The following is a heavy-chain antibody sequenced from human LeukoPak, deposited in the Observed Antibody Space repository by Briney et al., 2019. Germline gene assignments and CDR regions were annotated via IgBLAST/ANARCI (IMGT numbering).Heavy chain of an antibody. CDR1: SGSISNGGYY. CDR2: IYYSGNT. D-gene: IGHD6-19*01. J-gene: IGHJ5*02. CDR3: ARGLDRVNWFDP. V-gene: IGHV4-31*03. Sequence: PSETLSLTCTVSSGSISNGGYYWSWIRQHPGKGLEWIGYIYYSGNTYYNSSLKSRVIISVDTSENKFSLKLTSVTAADTAVYYCARGLDRVNWFDPWGQGTLVIVSS.